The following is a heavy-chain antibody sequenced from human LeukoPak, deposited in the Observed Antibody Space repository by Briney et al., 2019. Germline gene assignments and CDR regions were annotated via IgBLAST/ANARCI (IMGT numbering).Heavy chain of an antibody. CDR3: ARQNDHYYGSESLSPPMGY. Sequence: GGSLRLSCAASGFTFSSYEMNWVRQAPGKGLEWVSYISSSGSTIYYADSVKGRFTISRDNAKNSLYLQMNSLRAEDTAVYYCARQNDHYYGSESLSPPMGYWGQGTLVTVSS. CDR2: ISSSGSTI. CDR1: GFTFSSYE. D-gene: IGHD3-10*01. J-gene: IGHJ4*02. V-gene: IGHV3-48*03.